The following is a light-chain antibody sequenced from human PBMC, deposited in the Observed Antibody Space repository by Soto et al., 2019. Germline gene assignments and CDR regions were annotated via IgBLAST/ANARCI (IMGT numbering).Light chain of an antibody. J-gene: IGLJ1*01. CDR1: SSDIGAYDY. CDR3: CSYAGSSPYV. Sequence: QSALTQPASLSGSPGQSITISCTGTSSDIGAYDYVSWFQQHPGKAPKLMIHEVSNRPSGVSNRFSGSKSGNTASLTISGLQAEDEADYYCCSYAGSSPYVFGTGPTVTVL. CDR2: EVS. V-gene: IGLV2-14*01.